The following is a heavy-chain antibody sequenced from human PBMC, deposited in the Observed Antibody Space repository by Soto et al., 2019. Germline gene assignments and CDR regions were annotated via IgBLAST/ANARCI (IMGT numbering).Heavy chain of an antibody. CDR3: LKYRRPDAEAYSFDY. CDR2: IHYSGST. V-gene: IGHV4-59*01. Sequence: SETLSLTCTVSGCSISGSYWRWIRQTPGKVLEWGGYIHYSGSTNYNPPLKRRVTMSVDSATNQISLQLSSVTAADTAVYCRLKYRRPDAEAYSFDYWGQGAPVTVSS. J-gene: IGHJ4*02. CDR1: GCSISGSY. D-gene: IGHD2-21*01.